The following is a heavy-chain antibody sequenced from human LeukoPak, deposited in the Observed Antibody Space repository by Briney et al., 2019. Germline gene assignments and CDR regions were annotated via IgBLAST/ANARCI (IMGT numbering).Heavy chain of an antibody. Sequence: SETLSLTCSISGGSTNDYYWSWLRQPPGQGLEWIGYVYSNGGTNYNPSLKSRVTISVDTSRNQFFLKLNYVTAADTAVYYCARHPRGAWYHYWGQGSLVSVSS. V-gene: IGHV4-59*08. J-gene: IGHJ4*02. D-gene: IGHD6-19*01. CDR1: GGSTNDYY. CDR3: ARHPRGAWYHY. CDR2: VYSNGGT.